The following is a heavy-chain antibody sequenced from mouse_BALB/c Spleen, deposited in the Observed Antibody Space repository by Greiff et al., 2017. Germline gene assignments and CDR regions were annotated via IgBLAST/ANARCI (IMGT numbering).Heavy chain of an antibody. CDR2: ISYDGSN. Sequence: EVKLVESGPGLVKPSQSLSLTCSVTGYSITSGYYWNWIRQFPGNKLEWMGYISYDGSNNYNPSLKNRISITRDTSKNQFFLKLNSVTTEDTATYYCAREGLLWKAMDYWGQGTSVTVSS. CDR1: GYSITSGYY. D-gene: IGHD2-1*01. V-gene: IGHV3-6*02. CDR3: AREGLLWKAMDY. J-gene: IGHJ4*01.